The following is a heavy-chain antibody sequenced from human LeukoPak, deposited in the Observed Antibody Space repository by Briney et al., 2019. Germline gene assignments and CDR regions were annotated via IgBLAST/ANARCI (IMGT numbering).Heavy chain of an antibody. Sequence: SETLSLTCTVSGGSISSSTYYWGWIRQPPGKGLEWIASMYYIGSTYYNPSLRSRVTISQDTSKNQFSLNLDSVTAADTAVYYCVKEGFWGWGTLVTVSS. CDR3: VKEGF. CDR1: GGSISSSTYY. CDR2: MYYIGST. V-gene: IGHV4-39*07. J-gene: IGHJ4*02.